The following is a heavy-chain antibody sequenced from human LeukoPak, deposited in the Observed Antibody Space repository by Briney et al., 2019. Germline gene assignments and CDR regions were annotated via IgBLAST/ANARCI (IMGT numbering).Heavy chain of an antibody. CDR3: AKDRGFEFASGSSELDY. D-gene: IGHD3-10*01. V-gene: IGHV3-30*18. J-gene: IGHJ4*02. CDR1: GFTFSGYG. Sequence: GGSLTLSCAASGFTFSGYGMHWVRQAPGKGLEWVAVISHDGSKKYYADSVKGRFTISRDNSKNMLYLQMNSLRDEDTAVYYCAKDRGFEFASGSSELDYWGQGSLVTVSS. CDR2: ISHDGSKK.